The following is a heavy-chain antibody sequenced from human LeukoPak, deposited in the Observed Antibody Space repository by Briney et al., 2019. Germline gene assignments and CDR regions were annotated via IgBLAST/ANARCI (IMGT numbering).Heavy chain of an antibody. CDR3: ARLGYSSGWYRQSYYYYYMDV. CDR2: IYPGDSDT. J-gene: IGHJ6*03. Sequence: GESLKISCKGSGYSFTSYWIGWVRQMPGKGLEWRGIIYPGDSDTRYIPSFPGQVTISGDKSISTAYLQWSSLKASDTAMYYGARLGYSSGWYRQSYYYYYMDVWGKGTTVTVPS. D-gene: IGHD6-19*01. CDR1: GYSFTSYW. V-gene: IGHV5-51*03.